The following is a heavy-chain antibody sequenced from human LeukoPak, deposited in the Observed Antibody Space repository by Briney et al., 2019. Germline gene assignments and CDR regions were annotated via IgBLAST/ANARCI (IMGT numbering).Heavy chain of an antibody. V-gene: IGHV1-69*04. CDR3: ARSKPAAYDYVV. J-gene: IGHJ4*02. Sequence: SVKVSCKASGGTFSSYAISWVRQAPGQGLEWMGRIIPILGIANYAQKFQGRVTITADNSTSTAYMELSSLRSEDTAVYYCARSKPAAYDYVVWGQGTLVTVSS. CDR2: IIPILGIA. D-gene: IGHD3-16*01. CDR1: GGTFSSYA.